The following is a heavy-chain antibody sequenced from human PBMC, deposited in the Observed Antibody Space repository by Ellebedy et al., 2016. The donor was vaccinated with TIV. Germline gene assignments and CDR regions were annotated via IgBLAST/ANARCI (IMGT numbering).Heavy chain of an antibody. J-gene: IGHJ4*02. CDR2: INHSGST. V-gene: IGHV4-34*01. CDR3: ARDSSSSGWSLFDY. CDR1: GGSFSGYY. Sequence: SETLSLTCAVYGGSFSGYYWSWIRQPPGKGLEWIGEINHSGSTNYNPSLKSRVTVSVDTSKNQFSLKLSSVTAADTAVYYCARDSSSSGWSLFDYWGQGTLVTVSS. D-gene: IGHD6-19*01.